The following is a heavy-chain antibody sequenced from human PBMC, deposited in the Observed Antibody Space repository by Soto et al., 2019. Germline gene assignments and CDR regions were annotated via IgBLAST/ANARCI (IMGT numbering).Heavy chain of an antibody. CDR1: GGSFSGYY. Sequence: SETLSLTCAVYGGSFSGYYWSWIRQPPGKGLEWIGEINHSGSTNYNPSLKSRVTISVDTSKNQFSLKLSSVTAADTAVYYCARTRFLEWLPVHYYGMDVWGQGTTVTVSS. D-gene: IGHD3-3*01. V-gene: IGHV4-34*01. CDR2: INHSGST. J-gene: IGHJ6*02. CDR3: ARTRFLEWLPVHYYGMDV.